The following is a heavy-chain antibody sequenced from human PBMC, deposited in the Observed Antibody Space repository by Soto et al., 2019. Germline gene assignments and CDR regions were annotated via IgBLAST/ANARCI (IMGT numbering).Heavy chain of an antibody. D-gene: IGHD1-1*01. CDR1: GFTFSSYG. CDR2: ISYDGSNK. CDR3: AKDGGTGTTPDYYYYGMDV. Sequence: LRLSCAASGFTFSSYGMHWVRQAPGKGLEWVAVISYDGSNKYYADSVKGRFTISRDNSKNTLYLQMNSLRAEDTAVYYCAKDGGTGTTPDYYYYGMDVWGQGTTVTVSS. J-gene: IGHJ6*02. V-gene: IGHV3-30*18.